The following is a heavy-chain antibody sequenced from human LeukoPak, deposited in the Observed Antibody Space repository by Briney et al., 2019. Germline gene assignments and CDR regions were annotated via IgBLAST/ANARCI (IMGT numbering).Heavy chain of an antibody. Sequence: ASVKVSCKTSGYTFTDYYIHWVRQAPGQGLEWMGWTNPNSDGTNYAQKFRGRVTVTRDTSITTAYMELSRLRSDDTAVYYCARQGELPYYFDYWGLGTLVTVSS. CDR3: ARQGELPYYFDY. V-gene: IGHV1-2*02. CDR2: TNPNSDGT. CDR1: GYTFTDYY. D-gene: IGHD1-26*01. J-gene: IGHJ4*02.